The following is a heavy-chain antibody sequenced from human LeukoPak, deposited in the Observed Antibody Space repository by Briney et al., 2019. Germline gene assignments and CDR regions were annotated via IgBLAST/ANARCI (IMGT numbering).Heavy chain of an antibody. CDR2: ISSSSSII. V-gene: IGHV3-48*01. D-gene: IGHD5-12*01. CDR3: AREVATISGMDV. Sequence: PGGSLRLSCAASGFTFSSYWMHWVRQAPGKGLEWVSYISSSSSIIYYADSVKGRFTISRDNAKNSLYLQMNSLRAEDTAVYYCAREVATISGMDVWGKGTTVTVSS. CDR1: GFTFSSYW. J-gene: IGHJ6*04.